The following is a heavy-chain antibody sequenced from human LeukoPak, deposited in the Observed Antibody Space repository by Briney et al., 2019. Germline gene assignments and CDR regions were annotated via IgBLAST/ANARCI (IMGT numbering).Heavy chain of an antibody. Sequence: SETLSLTCSVSGGSISTYYWSWIRQPAGKGLEWIGRMYGGGNTNYNPSLKGRVTMSIDTSTNQFSLKLNSVTAADTAVYYCARGEWLRPLDNWGQGTLVTVSS. D-gene: IGHD5-12*01. J-gene: IGHJ4*02. V-gene: IGHV4-4*07. CDR1: GGSISTYY. CDR3: ARGEWLRPLDN. CDR2: MYGGGNT.